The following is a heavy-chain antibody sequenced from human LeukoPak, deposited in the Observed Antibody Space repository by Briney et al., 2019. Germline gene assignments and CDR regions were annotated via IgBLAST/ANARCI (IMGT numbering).Heavy chain of an antibody. J-gene: IGHJ4*02. V-gene: IGHV3-30*18. Sequence: SGRSLRLSGAASGFTFSSYGMHWVRQAPGKGLEWVAVISYDGSNKYYADSVKGRFTISRDNSKNTLYLQMNSLRAEDTAVYYCAKDLWFGESAFDYWGQGTLVTVSS. CDR1: GFTFSSYG. CDR2: ISYDGSNK. D-gene: IGHD3-10*01. CDR3: AKDLWFGESAFDY.